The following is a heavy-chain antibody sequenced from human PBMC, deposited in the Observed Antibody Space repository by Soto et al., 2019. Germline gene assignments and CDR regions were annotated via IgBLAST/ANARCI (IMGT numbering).Heavy chain of an antibody. J-gene: IGHJ6*02. CDR2: ISGSGGST. D-gene: IGHD4-4*01. Sequence: GGSLRLSCAASGFTFSSYAMSWVRQAPGKGLEWVSAISGSGGSTYYADSVKGRFTISRDNSKNTLYLQMNSLRAEDTAVYYCVITESYYYGMDVWGQGTTVNVSS. V-gene: IGHV3-23*01. CDR1: GFTFSSYA. CDR3: VITESYYYGMDV.